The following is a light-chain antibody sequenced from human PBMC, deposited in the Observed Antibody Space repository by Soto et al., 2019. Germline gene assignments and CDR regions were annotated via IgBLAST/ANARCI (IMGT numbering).Light chain of an antibody. Sequence: SYELTQPSSVSVSPGQTARITCSGDVLAKKYARWFQQKPGQAPVLVIYKDSERPSGIPERFSGSSSGTTVTLTISGAQVEDEADYYCYSAADNKPDVFGTGTKLTVL. CDR1: VLAKKY. J-gene: IGLJ1*01. CDR2: KDS. V-gene: IGLV3-27*01. CDR3: YSAADNKPDV.